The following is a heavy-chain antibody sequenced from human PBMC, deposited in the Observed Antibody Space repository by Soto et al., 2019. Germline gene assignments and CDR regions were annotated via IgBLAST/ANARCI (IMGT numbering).Heavy chain of an antibody. CDR2: IYYSGST. CDR3: ARVYSSSWYWFDY. J-gene: IGHJ4*02. CDR1: GGSISSSSYY. V-gene: IGHV4-39*01. Sequence: SETLSLTCTVSGGSISSSSYYWGWIRQPPGKGLEWIGSIYYSGSTYYNPSLKSRVTISVDTSKNQFSLKLSSVTAADTTVYYCARVYSSSWYWFDYWGQGTLVTVSS. D-gene: IGHD6-13*01.